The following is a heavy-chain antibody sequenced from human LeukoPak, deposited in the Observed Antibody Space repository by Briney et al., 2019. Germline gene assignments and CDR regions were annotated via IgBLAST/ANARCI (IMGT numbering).Heavy chain of an antibody. CDR3: ARDPGIPAAGTFDY. D-gene: IGHD6-13*01. CDR1: GFTFSRYS. CDR2: ISSSGTYI. J-gene: IGHJ4*02. V-gene: IGHV3-21*01. Sequence: RGSLRLSCAASGFTFSRYSMNWVRQAPGKGLEWVSSISSSGTYIYYADSVKGRFTISRDNAKNSLDLQVNSLRAEDTAVYYCARDPGIPAAGTFDYWGRGTLVTVSS.